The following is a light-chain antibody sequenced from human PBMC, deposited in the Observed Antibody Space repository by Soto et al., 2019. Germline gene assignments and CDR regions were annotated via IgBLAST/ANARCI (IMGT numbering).Light chain of an antibody. J-gene: IGKJ1*01. CDR2: AAS. CDR3: QQYNSYWT. Sequence: DIQMTQSPSTLSAFVGDTVTITCRASQSINNWLAWYQQKPGKAPKLLIYAASTLQSGVPSRFSGSGSGTEFTLTISSLQPDDFATYYCQQYNSYWTFGQGTKVDIK. V-gene: IGKV1-5*01. CDR1: QSINNW.